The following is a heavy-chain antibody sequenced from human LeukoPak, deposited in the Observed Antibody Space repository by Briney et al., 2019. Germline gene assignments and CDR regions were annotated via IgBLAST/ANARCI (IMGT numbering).Heavy chain of an antibody. J-gene: IGHJ3*02. CDR1: GGSISSYY. CDR3: ARDRGGLKNAFDI. CDR2: IYYSGST. Sequence: SETLSPTCTVSGGSISSYYWSWIRQPPGKGLEWIGYIYYSGSTNHDPSLKSRVTISVDTSKNQFSLKLSSVTAADTAVYYCARDRGGLKNAFDIWGQGTMVTVSS. V-gene: IGHV4-59*01. D-gene: IGHD3/OR15-3a*01.